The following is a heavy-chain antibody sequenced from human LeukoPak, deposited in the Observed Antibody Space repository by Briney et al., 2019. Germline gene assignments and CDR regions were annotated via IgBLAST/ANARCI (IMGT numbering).Heavy chain of an antibody. J-gene: IGHJ4*02. V-gene: IGHV1-69*13. CDR1: GATFSSFG. Sequence: SVKVSFKASGATFSSFGFSWVRQAPGQGLEWIGGIIPMFGIPNYAQKFQGRVTITADESTSIAYVDLSSLRSEDTAVYYCARDNYESSGFNDYWGQGTLVTVSS. CDR2: IIPMFGIP. D-gene: IGHD3-22*01. CDR3: ARDNYESSGFNDY.